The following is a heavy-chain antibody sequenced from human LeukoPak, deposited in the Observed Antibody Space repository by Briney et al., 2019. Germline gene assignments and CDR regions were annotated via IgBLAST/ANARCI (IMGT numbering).Heavy chain of an antibody. CDR2: IKQDGSEK. V-gene: IGHV3-7*01. CDR1: GFTFSGYW. D-gene: IGHD3-10*01. Sequence: GGSLRLSCAASGFTFSGYWMSWFRQAPGKGLEWVANIKQDGSEKYYVDSVKGRFTISRDNAKNPLYLQMNSLRAEDTAVYYCARDRGFGQADVCGKGTTATVSS. CDR3: ARDRGFGQADV. J-gene: IGHJ6*04.